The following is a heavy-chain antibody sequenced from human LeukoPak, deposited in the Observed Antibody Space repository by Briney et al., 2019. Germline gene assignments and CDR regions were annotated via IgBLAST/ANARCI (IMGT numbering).Heavy chain of an antibody. CDR3: ARSVTAIPLYYFDY. V-gene: IGHV3-21*04. CDR2: ISSSRTYI. J-gene: IGHJ4*02. Sequence: PGGSLRLSCAASGFTFSTYSMHWVRQAPGKGLEWVSSISSSRTYIYYADSVKGRFTISRDNSKNTLYLQMNSLRAEDTAVYYCARSVTAIPLYYFDYWGQGTLVTVSS. CDR1: GFTFSTYS. D-gene: IGHD2-21*02.